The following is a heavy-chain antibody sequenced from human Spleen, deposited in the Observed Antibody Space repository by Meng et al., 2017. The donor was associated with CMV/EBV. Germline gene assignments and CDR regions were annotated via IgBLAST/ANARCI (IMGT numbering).Heavy chain of an antibody. CDR3: VREPGP. CDR1: GGSISSGGYY. J-gene: IGHJ5*02. Sequence: TLSLPCTVSGGSISSGGYYWTWIRQRPGKGLEWIGYIYYIASTYYNPSLKGRVTISLDTSKNQFSLNLSSVTAADTAVYYCVREPGPWGQGTLVTVSS. V-gene: IGHV4-31*03. CDR2: IYYIAST.